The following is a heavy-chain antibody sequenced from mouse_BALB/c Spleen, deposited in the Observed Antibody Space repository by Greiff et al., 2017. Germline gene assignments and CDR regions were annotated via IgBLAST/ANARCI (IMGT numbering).Heavy chain of an antibody. Sequence: QVQLQQPGAELVKPGASVKLSCKASGYTFTSYWMHWVKQRPGQGLEWIGEINPSNGRTNYNEKFKSKATLTVDKSSSTAYMQLSSLTSEDSAVYYCARGGGYYGNPEFAYWGQGTLVTVSA. J-gene: IGHJ3*01. CDR1: GYTFTSYW. D-gene: IGHD2-1*01. CDR2: INPSNGRT. CDR3: ARGGGYYGNPEFAY. V-gene: IGHV1S81*02.